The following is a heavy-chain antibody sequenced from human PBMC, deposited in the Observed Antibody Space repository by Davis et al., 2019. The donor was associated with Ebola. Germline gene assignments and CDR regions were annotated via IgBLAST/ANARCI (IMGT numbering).Heavy chain of an antibody. J-gene: IGHJ5*02. CDR2: ITDHFSAV. CDR3: ARRSGDTAGDTWEGFDH. Sequence: GESLKISCEAPGFTFSDYEMNWVRQAPGKGLEWVSYITDHFSAVYYAGPVRGRFTVSRDNAKNSLYLQMDNLSADDSAVYFCARRSGDTAGDTWEGFDHWGQGTLVTVSS. V-gene: IGHV3-48*03. CDR1: GFTFSDYE. D-gene: IGHD5-18*01.